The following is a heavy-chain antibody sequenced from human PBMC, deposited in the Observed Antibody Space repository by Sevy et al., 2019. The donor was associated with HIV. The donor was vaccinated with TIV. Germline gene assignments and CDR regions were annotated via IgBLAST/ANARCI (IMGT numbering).Heavy chain of an antibody. V-gene: IGHV3-15*01. CDR2: IKSKTDGGTT. CDR3: ARGDYYGSLYYFDY. J-gene: IGHJ4*02. Sequence: GGSLRLPCAASGFTFSNAWMSWVRQAPGKGLEWVGRIKSKTDGGTTDYDEPVKGRFTISRDNAKNSLYLHMNSLRAEDTAVYYCARGDYYGSLYYFDYWGPGTLVTVSS. CDR1: GFTFSNAW. D-gene: IGHD3-10*01.